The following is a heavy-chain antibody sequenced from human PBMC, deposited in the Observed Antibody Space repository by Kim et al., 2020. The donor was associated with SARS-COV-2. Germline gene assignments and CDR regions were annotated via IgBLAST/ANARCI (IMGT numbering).Heavy chain of an antibody. D-gene: IGHD6-6*01. CDR2: ISGSGGST. CDR3: EASIAARPDSSCNFYYYYGMDV. V-gene: IGHV3-23*01. J-gene: IGHJ6*02. Sequence: GGSLRLSCAASGFTFSSYAMSWVRQAPGKGLEWVSAISGSGGSTYYADSVKGRFTISRDNSKNTQYLQMNSLRAEDTAVYYCEASIAARPDSSCNFYYYYGMDVWGQGTTVTVSS. CDR1: GFTFSSYA.